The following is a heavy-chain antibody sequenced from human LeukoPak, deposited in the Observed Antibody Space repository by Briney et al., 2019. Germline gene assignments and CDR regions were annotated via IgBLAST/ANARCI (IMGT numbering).Heavy chain of an antibody. CDR2: IYYSGIT. D-gene: IGHD1-1*01. V-gene: IGHV4-59*01. CDR3: ARNWWFGP. J-gene: IGHJ5*02. CDR1: GGSIADYY. Sequence: SETLSLTCTVSGGSIADYYWNWIRQSPGKGLEWIGYIYYSGITNYNPSLKSRVTISVDTSKNQFYLNLNSVTTADTAVYYCARNWWFGPWGQGTLVTVSS.